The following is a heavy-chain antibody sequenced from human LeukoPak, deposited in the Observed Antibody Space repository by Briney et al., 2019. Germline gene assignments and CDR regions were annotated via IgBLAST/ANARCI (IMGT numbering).Heavy chain of an antibody. V-gene: IGHV1-69*04. J-gene: IGHJ4*02. CDR3: ARARIRIAAADTLDY. CDR2: IVPILGTA. Sequence: GASVKVSCKASGGTFSTYAVSWVRQAPGQGLEWVGRIVPILGTANYAQKFQGRVTITADKSTSTAYMELSSLRSEDTAVYYCARARIRIAAADTLDYRGQGTLVTVSS. D-gene: IGHD6-13*01. CDR1: GGTFSTYA.